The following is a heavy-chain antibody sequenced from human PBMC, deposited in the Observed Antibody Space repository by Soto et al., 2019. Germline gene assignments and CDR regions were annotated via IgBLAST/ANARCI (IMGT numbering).Heavy chain of an antibody. D-gene: IGHD3-10*01. CDR3: ARGSYDSYAGFFGMDV. J-gene: IGHJ6*02. Sequence: SVTVSRRPSGGTFNSQAVSWVRQTPVQGPEWMGGIIPFSGTVTYTQRFQGRLTLTADEPTKTAYMELSSLRSEDTAVYYCARGSYDSYAGFFGMDVWGQGTKVTVSS. CDR1: GGTFNSQA. V-gene: IGHV1-69*13. CDR2: IIPFSGTV.